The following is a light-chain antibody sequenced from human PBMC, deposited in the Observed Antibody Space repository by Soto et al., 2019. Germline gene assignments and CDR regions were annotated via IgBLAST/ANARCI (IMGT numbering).Light chain of an antibody. J-gene: IGLJ1*01. Sequence: QSVLTQSASVSGSPGQSITISCTGTSSDVGGHDYVSWYQQHPGKAPTLMIYHVTNRPSGVSSRFSGSKSGNTAFLIISGLQAEDEADYYCGSYTSISTFVFGTGTKVTVL. CDR2: HVT. V-gene: IGLV2-14*01. CDR3: GSYTSISTFV. CDR1: SSDVGGHDY.